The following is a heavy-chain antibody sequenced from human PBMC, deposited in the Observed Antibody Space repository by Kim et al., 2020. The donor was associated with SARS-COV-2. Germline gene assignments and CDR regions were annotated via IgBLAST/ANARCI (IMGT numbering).Heavy chain of an antibody. V-gene: IGHV1-69*04. J-gene: IGHJ6*02. Sequence: SVKVSCKASGGTFSSYAISWVRQAPGQGLEWMGRIIPILGIANYAQKFQGRVTITADKSTSTAYMELSSLRSEDTAVYYCARGPVGSSIALLWDVWGQGTTVTVSS. CDR2: IIPILGIA. D-gene: IGHD6-6*01. CDR1: GGTFSSYA. CDR3: ARGPVGSSIALLWDV.